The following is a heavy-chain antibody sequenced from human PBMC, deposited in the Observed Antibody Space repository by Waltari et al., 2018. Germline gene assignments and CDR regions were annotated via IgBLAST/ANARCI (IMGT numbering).Heavy chain of an antibody. V-gene: IGHV1-69*01. Sequence: QVQLVQSGAEVKKPGSSVKVSCKASGGTFSSYAISWVRQAPGQGLEWMGGISPILGTANYDQKFQGRVKITADESTSTAYMERSSLRAEDTAVYYCAREGRTGYSSGWYGDFDYWGQGTLVTVSS. D-gene: IGHD6-19*01. J-gene: IGHJ4*02. CDR3: AREGRTGYSSGWYGDFDY. CDR1: GGTFSSYA. CDR2: ISPILGTA.